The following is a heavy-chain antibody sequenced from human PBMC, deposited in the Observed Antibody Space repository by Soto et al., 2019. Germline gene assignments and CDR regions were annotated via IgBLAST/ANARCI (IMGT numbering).Heavy chain of an antibody. V-gene: IGHV3-23*01. D-gene: IGHD2-2*01. J-gene: IGHJ1*01. CDR1: GFTFSSSA. CDR3: AKIRGYDLGSTTCQH. Sequence: EVQLLESGGGLVQPGGSLRLSCAASGFTFSSSAMSWVRQAPGKGLDWVSAISGNGDTTYYADSVKGRYTISRDISKNTRYLQRNSLRAEATSVYYCAKIRGYDLGSTTCQHWGQGTLVTVSS. CDR2: ISGNGDTT.